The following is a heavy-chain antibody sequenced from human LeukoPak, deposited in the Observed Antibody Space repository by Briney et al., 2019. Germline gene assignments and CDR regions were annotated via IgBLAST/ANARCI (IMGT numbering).Heavy chain of an antibody. D-gene: IGHD2-2*01. Sequence: SETLSLTCAVYGGSFSDYFWGWIRQPPGKGLEWIGEINRSGRTYYNPSLKSRVTVSVDTSKNQFSLNLSSVTAADTAVYYCARDVVVVPAAIHYGMDVWGQGTTVTVSS. CDR3: ARDVVVVPAAIHYGMDV. V-gene: IGHV4-34*01. J-gene: IGHJ6*02. CDR1: GGSFSDYF. CDR2: INRSGRT.